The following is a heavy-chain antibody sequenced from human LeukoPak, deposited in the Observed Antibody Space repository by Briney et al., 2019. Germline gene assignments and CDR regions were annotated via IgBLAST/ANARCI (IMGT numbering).Heavy chain of an antibody. J-gene: IGHJ4*02. V-gene: IGHV4-4*02. D-gene: IGHD6-13*01. Sequence: SETLSLTCAVSGGSISSSNWWSWVRQPPGKGLEWIGEIYHSGSTNYNPSLKSRVTISVDTSKNQFSLKLSSVTAADTAVYYCARARYSSSWRFDYWGQGTLVTVSS. CDR1: GGSISSSNW. CDR2: IYHSGST. CDR3: ARARYSSSWRFDY.